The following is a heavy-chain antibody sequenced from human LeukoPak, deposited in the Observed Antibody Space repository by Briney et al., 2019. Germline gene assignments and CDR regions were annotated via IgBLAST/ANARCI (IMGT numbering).Heavy chain of an antibody. V-gene: IGHV3-23*01. Sequence: PEGSLRLSCAASGFTFSSYAMSWVRQAPGKGLEWVSAISGSGGSTYYADSVKGRFTISRDNSKNTLYLQMNSLRAEDTAVYYCAKDPGTYYYDSSGYYYDYWGQGTLVTVSS. D-gene: IGHD3-22*01. J-gene: IGHJ4*02. CDR3: AKDPGTYYYDSSGYYYDY. CDR2: ISGSGGST. CDR1: GFTFSSYA.